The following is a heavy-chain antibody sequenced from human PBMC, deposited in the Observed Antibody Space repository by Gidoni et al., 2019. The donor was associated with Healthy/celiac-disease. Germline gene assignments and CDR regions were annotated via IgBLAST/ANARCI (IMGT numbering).Heavy chain of an antibody. D-gene: IGHD3-10*01. Sequence: QVQLQESGPGLVKPSETLSLTCTVSGGSISSYYWSWFRQPPGKGLEWIGYIYYSGSTNYNPSLKSRVTISVDTSKTQFSLKLSSVTAADTAVYYCARGPAFPVWFGKLYDAFDIWGQGTMVTVSS. V-gene: IGHV4-59*01. CDR1: GGSISSYY. CDR3: ARGPAFPVWFGKLYDAFDI. CDR2: IYYSGST. J-gene: IGHJ3*02.